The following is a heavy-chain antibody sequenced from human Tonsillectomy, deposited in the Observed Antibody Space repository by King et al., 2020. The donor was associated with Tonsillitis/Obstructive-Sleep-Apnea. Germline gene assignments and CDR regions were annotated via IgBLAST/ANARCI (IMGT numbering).Heavy chain of an antibody. V-gene: IGHV3-73*01. D-gene: IGHD2-2*01. CDR1: GFTFSGSV. CDR2: IGSKANSYAT. Sequence: VQLVESGGAWVKPGGSRKLSWAASGFTFSGSVMHWVRQASGKGLEGVGRIGSKANSYATAYAASVKGRFTISRDDSKNTAYLQMNSLKTEDTAVYYCTREGRGYCSSTSCSSDYWGQGTLVTVSS. J-gene: IGHJ4*02. CDR3: TREGRGYCSSTSCSSDY.